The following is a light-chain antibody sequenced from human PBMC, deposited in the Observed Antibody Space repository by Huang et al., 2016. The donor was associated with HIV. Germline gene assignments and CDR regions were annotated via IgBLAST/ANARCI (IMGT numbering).Light chain of an antibody. CDR3: QQYNHWPRT. CDR1: QSVSRY. CDR2: DAS. Sequence: EIVMTQSPATLSVSPGERATLSCRAHQSVSRYLDWYQQRLGQAPRLLIHDASKRATETPARCSGRGSGTECTLTISSLQSEDFAVYYCQQYNHWPRTLGQGTSLEIK. J-gene: IGKJ2*01. V-gene: IGKV3-15*01.